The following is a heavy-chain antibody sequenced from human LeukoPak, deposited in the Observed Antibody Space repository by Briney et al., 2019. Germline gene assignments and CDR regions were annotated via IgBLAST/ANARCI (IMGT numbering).Heavy chain of an antibody. J-gene: IGHJ4*02. CDR1: GGSFSGYY. V-gene: IGHV4-34*01. Sequence: SETLSLTCAVYGGSFSGYYWSWIRQPPGKGLEWIGEINHSGSTNYNPSLKSRVTISVDTSKNQFSLKLSSVTAADTAVYYCARVGDYWGQGTLVTVSS. CDR2: INHSGST. CDR3: ARVGDY.